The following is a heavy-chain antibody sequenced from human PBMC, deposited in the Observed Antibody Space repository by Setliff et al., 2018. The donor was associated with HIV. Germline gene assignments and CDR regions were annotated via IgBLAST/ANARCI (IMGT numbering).Heavy chain of an antibody. CDR3: ARDVAVASFFNY. Sequence: LRLSCAASGFSISDFWMSWVRQAPGKGLEWVANIKEDGSEQYYMDSVKGRFTISRDNAKNSLYLQMSSLRAEDTAVYYCARDVAVASFFNYWGQGTLVTVSS. V-gene: IGHV3-7*05. CDR1: GFSISDFW. D-gene: IGHD6-19*01. J-gene: IGHJ4*02. CDR2: IKEDGSEQ.